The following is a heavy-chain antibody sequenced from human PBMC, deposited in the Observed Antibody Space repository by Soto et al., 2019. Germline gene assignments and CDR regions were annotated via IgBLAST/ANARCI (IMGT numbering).Heavy chain of an antibody. J-gene: IGHJ6*02. CDR2: ISGSGGST. D-gene: IGHD3-9*01. CDR3: AKPLLRYFDWLLSYYYYYGMTS. Sequence: EVQLLESGGGLVQPGGSLRLSCAASGFTFSSYAMSWVRQAPGKGLEWVSAISGSGGSTYYADSVKGRFTISRDNSKNTLYLQMNSLRAEDTAVYYCAKPLLRYFDWLLSYYYYYGMTSGAKGPRSPSP. CDR1: GFTFSSYA. V-gene: IGHV3-23*01.